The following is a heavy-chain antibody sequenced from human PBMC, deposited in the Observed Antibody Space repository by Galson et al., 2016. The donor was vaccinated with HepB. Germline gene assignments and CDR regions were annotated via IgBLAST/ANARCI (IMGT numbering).Heavy chain of an antibody. J-gene: IGHJ4*02. Sequence: SLRVSCEASGYTFTTSGISWVRQAPGQGLEWMACISTYSGNKKYAQKFQGGLTFTTDSSTTTAYIELRSLRFDDTALYYCARDVQYHFDAWGQGTVVTVSS. CDR2: ISTYSGNK. CDR1: GYTFTTSG. V-gene: IGHV1-18*01. CDR3: ARDVQYHFDA. D-gene: IGHD2/OR15-2a*01.